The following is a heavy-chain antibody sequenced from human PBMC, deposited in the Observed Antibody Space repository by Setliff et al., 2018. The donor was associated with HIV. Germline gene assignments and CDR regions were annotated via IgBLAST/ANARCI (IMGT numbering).Heavy chain of an antibody. CDR1: GGSINRGTYY. Sequence: SETLSLTCSVSGGSINRGTYYWTWIRQSAGKGLEWIGHIYITGDTDYNPSLESRVTISVDTSKNQFSLTLTSVTATDTAVYYCAREYDFWSGYLNYFDYWGQGTLVTVSS. V-gene: IGHV4-61*09. D-gene: IGHD3-3*01. CDR3: AREYDFWSGYLNYFDY. CDR2: IYITGDT. J-gene: IGHJ4*02.